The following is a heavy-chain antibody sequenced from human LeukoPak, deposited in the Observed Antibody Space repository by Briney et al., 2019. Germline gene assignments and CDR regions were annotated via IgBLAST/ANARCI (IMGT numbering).Heavy chain of an antibody. CDR1: GGSISSYF. J-gene: IGHJ4*02. Sequence: SETLSLTCTVSGGSISSYFWSWIRQPPGKGLEWIGYISYSGSTNYNPSLKSRVTISVDTSKSQFSLKLSSVTAADTAVYYCARREKVGVTFDYWGQGTLVTVSS. D-gene: IGHD1-26*01. CDR3: ARREKVGVTFDY. CDR2: ISYSGST. V-gene: IGHV4-59*12.